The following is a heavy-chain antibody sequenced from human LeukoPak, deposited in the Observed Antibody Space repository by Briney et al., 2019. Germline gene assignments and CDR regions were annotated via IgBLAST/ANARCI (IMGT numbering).Heavy chain of an antibody. CDR1: GYSFTTYY. V-gene: IGHV1-46*04. J-gene: IGHJ3*02. D-gene: IGHD3-16*01. Sequence: ASVKVSCKASGYSFTTYYVHCVRQAPGQGLEWVGVINPNDGGTISAQKSQDRVTLTRDTSTSTVYVELNSLKPDDTAVYYCARGPLLGYDTNDSGFDIWGQGTLVTVSS. CDR3: ARGPLLGYDTNDSGFDI. CDR2: INPNDGGT.